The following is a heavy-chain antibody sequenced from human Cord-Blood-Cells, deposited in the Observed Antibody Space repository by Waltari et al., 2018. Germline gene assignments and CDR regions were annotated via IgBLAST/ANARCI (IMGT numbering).Heavy chain of an antibody. Sequence: QVQLQESGPGLVKPSQTLSLTCPVSGGSISSGSYSWSWIRQPAGKGLEWIGYIYTSGSTNYNPSLKSRVTISVDTSKNQFSLKLSSVTAADTAVYYCARVGGTQLGIWGWYFDLWGRGTLVTVSS. CDR3: ARVGGTQLGIWGWYFDL. D-gene: IGHD7-27*01. CDR2: IYTSGST. V-gene: IGHV4-61*09. CDR1: GGSISSGSYS. J-gene: IGHJ2*01.